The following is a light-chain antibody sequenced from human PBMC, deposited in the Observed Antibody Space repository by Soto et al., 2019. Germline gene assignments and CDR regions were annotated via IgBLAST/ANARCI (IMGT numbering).Light chain of an antibody. V-gene: IGKV3-20*01. Sequence: EIVLTQSPGTLSLSPGERATLSCRASQSVSSSYLAWYQQKPGQAPRLLIYGASSRATGIPDRFSGSGSGTDFTFTISRLEPEEFAVYYCQQYGSSPLLYTFGQGTKLEIK. CDR2: GAS. J-gene: IGKJ2*01. CDR1: QSVSSSY. CDR3: QQYGSSPLLYT.